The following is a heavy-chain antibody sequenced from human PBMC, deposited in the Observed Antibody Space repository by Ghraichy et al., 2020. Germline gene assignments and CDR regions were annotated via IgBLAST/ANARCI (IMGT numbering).Heavy chain of an antibody. J-gene: IGHJ4*02. CDR2: IYYSGST. V-gene: IGHV4-39*01. Sequence: SPTLSLTCTVSGGSISSSSYYWGWIRQPPGKGLEWIGSIYYSGSTYYNPSLKSRVTISVDTSKNQFSLKPSSVTAADTAVYYCARLDGKVTMIGVCAYWGQGTLVTVSS. CDR3: ARLDGKVTMIGVCAY. CDR1: GGSISSSSYY. D-gene: IGHD3-22*01.